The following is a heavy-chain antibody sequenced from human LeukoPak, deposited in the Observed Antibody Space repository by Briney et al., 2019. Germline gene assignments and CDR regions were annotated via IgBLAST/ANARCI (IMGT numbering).Heavy chain of an antibody. V-gene: IGHV7-4-1*02. Sequence: GASVKVSCKASGYTFTSYAMNWVRQAPGQGLEWMGWINTNTGNPTYAQGFTGRFVFSLDTSVSTAYLQISSLKAEDTAVYYCARDHVKLTSSFHPFDAFDVWSRGTLVTVSS. J-gene: IGHJ3*01. CDR1: GYTFTSYA. CDR3: ARDHVKLTSSFHPFDAFDV. CDR2: INTNTGNP. D-gene: IGHD2-2*01.